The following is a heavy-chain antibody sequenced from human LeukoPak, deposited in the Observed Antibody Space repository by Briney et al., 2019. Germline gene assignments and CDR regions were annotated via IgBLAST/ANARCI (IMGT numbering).Heavy chain of an antibody. V-gene: IGHV3-64D*06. CDR1: GFTFSSYA. CDR3: VKDVFGYYDILTGYPPVDY. Sequence: PGGSLRLSCSASGFTFSSYAMHWVRQAPGKGLEYVSAISSNGSSTYYADSVKGRFTISRDNSKNTLYLQMSSLRAEDTAVYYCVKDVFGYYDILTGYPPVDYWGQGTLVTVSS. J-gene: IGHJ4*02. D-gene: IGHD3-9*01. CDR2: ISSNGSST.